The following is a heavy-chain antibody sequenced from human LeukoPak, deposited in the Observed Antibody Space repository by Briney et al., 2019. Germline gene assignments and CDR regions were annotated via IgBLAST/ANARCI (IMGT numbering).Heavy chain of an antibody. D-gene: IGHD3-22*01. CDR2: IYTSGST. V-gene: IGHV4-4*07. CDR1: GGSISSYY. CDR3: ARDGGPLIPAWIDSSGYQGPHWFDP. Sequence: SETLSLSCIVSGGSISSYYWSWIRQPARKGLGWVGRIYTSGSTNYNPSLKSRVTMSVDTSKNQFSLKLSSVTAADTAVYYCARDGGPLIPAWIDSSGYQGPHWFDPWGQGTLVTVPS. J-gene: IGHJ5*02.